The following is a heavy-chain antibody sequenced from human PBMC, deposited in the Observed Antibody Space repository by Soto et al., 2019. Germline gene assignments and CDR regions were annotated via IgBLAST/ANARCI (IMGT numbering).Heavy chain of an antibody. CDR3: ARAHDFWSGYYHYYYYAMDV. D-gene: IGHD3-3*01. CDR1: GDSVSSNSAA. Sequence: SQTLSLTCAISGDSVSSNSAAWNWIRQSPSRGLEWLGRTYYRSKWYNDYAVSVKSRITINPDTSKNQFSLQLNSVTPEDTAVYYCARAHDFWSGYYHYYYYAMDVWGQGTTVTVSS. J-gene: IGHJ6*02. V-gene: IGHV6-1*01. CDR2: TYYRSKWYN.